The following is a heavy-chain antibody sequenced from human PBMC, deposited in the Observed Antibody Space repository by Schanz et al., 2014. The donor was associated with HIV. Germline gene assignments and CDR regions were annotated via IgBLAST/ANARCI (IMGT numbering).Heavy chain of an antibody. V-gene: IGHV1-18*01. CDR3: ARGDRDDFWSGAAI. CDR1: GYSFTSHG. D-gene: IGHD3-3*01. J-gene: IGHJ4*02. CDR2: TSAYNGNT. Sequence: QIQLVQSGAEMKKPGASVKVSCKASGYSFTSHGISWVRQAPGQGLEGMGWTSAYNGNTNYAQKLQGRVTMSTDTSRYTAYMELRSLRSDDTAVYYCARGDRDDFWSGAAIWGQGTLVTVSS.